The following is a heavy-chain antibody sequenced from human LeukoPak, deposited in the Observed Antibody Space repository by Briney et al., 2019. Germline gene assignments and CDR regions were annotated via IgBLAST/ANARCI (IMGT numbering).Heavy chain of an antibody. V-gene: IGHV5-10-1*01. CDR2: IDPSDSYT. D-gene: IGHD5-18*01. Sequence: GESLRISCKGSGHSFTSYWISWVRQMPGKGLEWMGRIDPSDSYTNYSPSFQGHVTISADKSISTAFLQWSSLKASDTAMYYCARLVVDTAMVPAFDYWGQGTLVTVSS. J-gene: IGHJ4*02. CDR3: ARLVVDTAMVPAFDY. CDR1: GHSFTSYW.